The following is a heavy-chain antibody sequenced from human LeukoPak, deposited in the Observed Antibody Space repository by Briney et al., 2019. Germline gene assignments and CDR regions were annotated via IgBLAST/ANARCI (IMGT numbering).Heavy chain of an antibody. CDR3: ARDPYYYDSSGSYAFDI. CDR2: IYYSGST. CDR1: GGSISSYY. J-gene: IGHJ3*02. V-gene: IGHV4-59*12. Sequence: SETLSLTCTVSGGSISSYYWSWIRQPPGKGLEWIGYIYYSGSTYYNPSLKSRVTISVDTSKNQFSLKLSSVTAADTAVYYCARDPYYYDSSGSYAFDIWGQGTMVTVSS. D-gene: IGHD3-22*01.